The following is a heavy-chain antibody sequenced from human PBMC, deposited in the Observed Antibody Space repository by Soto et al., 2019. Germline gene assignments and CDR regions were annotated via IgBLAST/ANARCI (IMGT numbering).Heavy chain of an antibody. V-gene: IGHV3-30-3*01. CDR1: GFTFSSYP. CDR2: ISYDGSNK. Sequence: GGSLRLSCAASGFTFSSYPMHWVRQAPGKGLEWVAVISYDGSNKHYADSVKGRFTISGDSSKDTLYLQINSLKPEDSAVYYCARSIVLVTALDYWGQGTLVTVSS. D-gene: IGHD2-21*02. CDR3: ARSIVLVTALDY. J-gene: IGHJ4*02.